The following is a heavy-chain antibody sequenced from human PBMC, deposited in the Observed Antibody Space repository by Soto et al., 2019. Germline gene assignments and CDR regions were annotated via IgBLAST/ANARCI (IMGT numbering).Heavy chain of an antibody. J-gene: IGHJ4*02. Sequence: EVQLVESGGGLVQPGGSLRLSCAASGFTVSTKYMSWVRQAPGKGLEWVSVIYSGGSTFYADSVRGRFTISRDNSKNTVNLKMNSRGAEDTAVYYCARDPWPADSGGQETLVTVSS. CDR1: GFTVSTKY. V-gene: IGHV3-66*01. CDR3: ARDPWPADS. CDR2: IYSGGST.